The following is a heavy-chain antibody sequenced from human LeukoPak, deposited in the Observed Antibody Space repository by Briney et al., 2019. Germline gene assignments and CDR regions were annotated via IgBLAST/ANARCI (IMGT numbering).Heavy chain of an antibody. CDR3: ARLSGNYLGYYFDY. D-gene: IGHD1-26*01. CDR2: ISSISTYI. J-gene: IGHJ4*02. V-gene: IGHV3-21*01. CDR1: GFTFSGYS. Sequence: GSLRLSCAASGFTFSGYSMNWVRQAPGKGLEWVSSISSISTYIYYADSVKGRFTISRDNAKNSLYLQMNSLRAEDTAVYYCARLSGNYLGYYFDYWGQGTLVTVSS.